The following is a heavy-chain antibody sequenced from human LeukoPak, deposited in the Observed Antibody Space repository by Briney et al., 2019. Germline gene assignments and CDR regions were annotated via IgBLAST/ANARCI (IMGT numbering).Heavy chain of an antibody. Sequence: ASVKVSCKASGGTFSSYAISWVRQAPGQGLEWMGGIIPIFGTANYAQKFQGRVTITTDESTSTAYMELSSLRSEDTAVYYCARYRQQLVLRYYYYYMDVWGKGTTVTVSS. CDR1: GGTFSSYA. J-gene: IGHJ6*03. V-gene: IGHV1-69*05. CDR2: IIPIFGTA. CDR3: ARYRQQLVLRYYYYYMDV. D-gene: IGHD6-13*01.